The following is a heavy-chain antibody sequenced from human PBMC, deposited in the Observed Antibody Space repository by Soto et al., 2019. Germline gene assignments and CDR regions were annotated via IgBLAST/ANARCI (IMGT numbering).Heavy chain of an antibody. D-gene: IGHD3-3*02. CDR3: ARHSIFGRRYMDV. Sequence: PETLSLTCAVYGGSFSAYYWSWIRQPPGKGLEWIGEINHSGSTNYNPSLKSRVTISVDTSKNQFSLKLSSVTAAYTAVYYCARHSIFGRRYMDVWGKGTTFTVSS. CDR1: GGSFSAYY. CDR2: INHSGST. V-gene: IGHV4-34*01. J-gene: IGHJ6*03.